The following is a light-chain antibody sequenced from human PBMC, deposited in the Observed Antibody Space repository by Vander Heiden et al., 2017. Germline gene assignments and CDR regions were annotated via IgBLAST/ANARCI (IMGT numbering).Light chain of an antibody. CDR1: SSNIGRNS. CDR3: DTWEDSRNGLL. CDR2: INN. J-gene: IGLJ2*01. Sequence: QSVLTQPPSASGTPGQWVTISCSGSSSNIGRNSVSWYQPLPGTAPNLLIYINNQRHSGVPDRFSGSKSATSATLTTTGLQAEEEADYYCDTWEDSRNGLLFGGGTKLTVL. V-gene: IGLV1-44*01.